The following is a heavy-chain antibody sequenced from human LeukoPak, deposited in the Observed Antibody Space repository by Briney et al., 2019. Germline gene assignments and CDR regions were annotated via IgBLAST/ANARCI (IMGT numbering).Heavy chain of an antibody. J-gene: IGHJ3*02. V-gene: IGHV1-69*04. CDR1: GGTFSSYA. D-gene: IGHD3-22*01. CDR2: IIPIFGIA. Sequence: SVKVSCKASGGTFSSYAISWVRQAPGQGLEWMGRIIPIFGIASYAQKFQGRVTITADKSTSTAYMELSSLRSEDTAVYYCARSPTDSSGYPNPLFDIWGQGTMVTVSS. CDR3: ARSPTDSSGYPNPLFDI.